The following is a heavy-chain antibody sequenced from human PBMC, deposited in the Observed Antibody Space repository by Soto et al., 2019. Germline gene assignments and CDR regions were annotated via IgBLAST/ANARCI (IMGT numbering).Heavy chain of an antibody. V-gene: IGHV4-4*07. CDR3: VRDGSKSLRDWFDP. Sequence: QVQLEESGPGLLKPSETLSLTCNVSGTSISGYYWSWIRQSAGKGLEWIGRIYATGTTNYSPSLKSRIKMSVDTSKRQLSLKLTSVTAADTGIYYCVRDGSKSLRDWFDPRGRGISVTVSS. CDR1: GTSISGYY. J-gene: IGHJ5*02. CDR2: IYATGTT. D-gene: IGHD3-16*01.